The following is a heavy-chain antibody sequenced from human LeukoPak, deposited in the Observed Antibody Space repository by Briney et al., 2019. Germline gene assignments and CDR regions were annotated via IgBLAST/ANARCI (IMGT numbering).Heavy chain of an antibody. D-gene: IGHD2-15*01. V-gene: IGHV3-53*01. Sequence: GGSLRLSCAASGFTVSSTYMSWVRQAPGKGLEWVSVIYSGGNIYYIESVKGRFTISRDTSKNTLYLQMNSLRAEDTAVYFCAGRHCSGGGCYFAGADPFDYWGQGTLVTVSS. J-gene: IGHJ4*02. CDR2: IYSGGNI. CDR1: GFTVSSTY. CDR3: AGRHCSGGGCYFAGADPFDY.